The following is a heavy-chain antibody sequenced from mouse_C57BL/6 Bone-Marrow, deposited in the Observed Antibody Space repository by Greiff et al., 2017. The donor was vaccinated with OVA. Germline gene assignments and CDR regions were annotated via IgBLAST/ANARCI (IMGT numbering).Heavy chain of an antibody. CDR3: LYRGAMDY. J-gene: IGHJ4*01. Sequence: QVQLQQPGAELVKPGASVKLSCKASGYTFTSYWMHWVKQTPVHGLEWIGAIDPETGGTAYNQKFKGKAILTADKSSSTAYMELRSLTSEDSAVYYCLYRGAMDYWGQGTSVTVSS. CDR2: IDPETGGT. CDR1: GYTFTSYW. D-gene: IGHD1-3*01. V-gene: IGHV1-15*01.